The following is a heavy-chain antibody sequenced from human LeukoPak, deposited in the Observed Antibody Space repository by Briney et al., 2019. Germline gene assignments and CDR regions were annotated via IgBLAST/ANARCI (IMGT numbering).Heavy chain of an antibody. CDR3: ARGFSH. V-gene: IGHV4-34*01. Sequence: SETLSLTCAVYGGSFNGYYWGWIRQPPGKGLEWIGEINHSGSTTYSPSLKSRVTMSVDTSKSQFSLRLSSVTAADTAVYFCARGFSHWGQGTLVTVSS. CDR1: GGSFNGYY. CDR2: INHSGST. J-gene: IGHJ4*02.